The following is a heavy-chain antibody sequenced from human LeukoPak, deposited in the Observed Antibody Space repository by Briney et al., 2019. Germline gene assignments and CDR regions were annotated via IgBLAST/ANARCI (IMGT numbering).Heavy chain of an antibody. D-gene: IGHD3-22*01. V-gene: IGHV1-69*05. CDR1: GGTFSSYA. CDR3: ARGLGYYDSSGYLLDAFDI. CDR2: IIPIFGTA. J-gene: IGHJ3*02. Sequence: ASVKVSCKASGGTFSSYAISWARQAPGQGLEWMGGIIPIFGTANYAQKFQGRVTITTDESTSTAYMELSSLRSEDTGVYYCARGLGYYDSSGYLLDAFDIWGQGTMVTVSS.